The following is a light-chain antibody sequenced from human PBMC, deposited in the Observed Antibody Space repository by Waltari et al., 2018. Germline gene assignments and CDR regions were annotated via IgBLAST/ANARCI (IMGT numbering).Light chain of an antibody. CDR2: KVI. Sequence: SYELTQPPSVSVSPGQTARITCSGDALPNQYAYWYQQKQGQAPVLVIYKVIERPSGIPERFSGSSSGTTVTLTISGVQAEDEGDYYCQTGDSSGSYKVFGGGTKLTVL. V-gene: IGLV3-25*03. CDR1: ALPNQY. CDR3: QTGDSSGSYKV. J-gene: IGLJ3*02.